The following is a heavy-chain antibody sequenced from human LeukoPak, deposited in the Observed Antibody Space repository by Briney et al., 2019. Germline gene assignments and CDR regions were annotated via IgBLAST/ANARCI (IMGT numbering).Heavy chain of an antibody. Sequence: SSETLSLTCAVYGGSFSGYYWSWIRQPPGKGLEWIGEINHSGSTNYNPSLKSRVTISVDTSKNQFSLKLSSVTAADTAVYYCARLYDSSGYYYVHDYWGQGTLVTVSS. D-gene: IGHD3-22*01. J-gene: IGHJ4*01. CDR3: ARLYDSSGYYYVHDY. V-gene: IGHV4-34*01. CDR1: GGSFSGYY. CDR2: INHSGST.